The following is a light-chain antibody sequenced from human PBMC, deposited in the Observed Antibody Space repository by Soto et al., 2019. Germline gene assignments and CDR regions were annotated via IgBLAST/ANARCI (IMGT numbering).Light chain of an antibody. V-gene: IGLV1-40*01. CDR3: QSYDSSLSAHYV. Sequence: QSVLTQPPSVSGAPGQRVTISCTGSSSKIGAGYDVHWYQQVPGTAPKLLIYGNTNRPSGVPDRFSGSKSDTSASLAITGLQAEDEADYYCQSYDSSLSAHYVFGTGTKLTVL. J-gene: IGLJ1*01. CDR2: GNT. CDR1: SSKIGAGYD.